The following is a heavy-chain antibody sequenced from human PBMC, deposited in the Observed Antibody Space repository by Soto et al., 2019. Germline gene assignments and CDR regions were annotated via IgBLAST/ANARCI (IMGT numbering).Heavy chain of an antibody. Sequence: SETLCLTYAVSDGSISGGDYSWSWIRQPPGMGLEWLGDIYHSGSTYYNPSLKSRVTISVERSKNQFALNLNSVTAADTAVYYCARKVPGGTTTIFDYWGPGTLVTVSS. CDR1: DGSISGGDYS. CDR3: ARKVPGGTTTIFDY. J-gene: IGHJ4*02. D-gene: IGHD4-17*01. V-gene: IGHV4-30-2*01. CDR2: IYHSGST.